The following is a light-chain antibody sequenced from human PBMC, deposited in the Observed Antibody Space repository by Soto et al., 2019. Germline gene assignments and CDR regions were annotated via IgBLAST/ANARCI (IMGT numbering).Light chain of an antibody. CDR2: WAS. CDR3: QQYYRTPPT. Sequence: DIVMTQSPDSLAVSLGERATINCKSSQSVLYSSNNKNYLAWYQQKPGQPPKLLIYWASTRESGVPDRFSGSGSGEDFTLTLSRLQAEDVAVYYCQQYYRTPPTFGGGTKVEIK. V-gene: IGKV4-1*01. CDR1: QSVLYSSNNKNY. J-gene: IGKJ4*01.